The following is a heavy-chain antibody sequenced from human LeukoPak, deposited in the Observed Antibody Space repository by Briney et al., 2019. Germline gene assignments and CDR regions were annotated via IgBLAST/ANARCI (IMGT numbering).Heavy chain of an antibody. Sequence: PSETLSLTCTVSGGSISSYYWSWIRQPPGKGLEWIGYIYTSGSTNYNPSLKSRVTISVDTSKNQFSLKLGSVTAADTAVYYCARDPYHDYYFDYWGQGTLVTVSS. CDR1: GGSISSYY. CDR2: IYTSGST. V-gene: IGHV4-4*09. CDR3: ARDPYHDYYFDY. J-gene: IGHJ4*02. D-gene: IGHD2-2*01.